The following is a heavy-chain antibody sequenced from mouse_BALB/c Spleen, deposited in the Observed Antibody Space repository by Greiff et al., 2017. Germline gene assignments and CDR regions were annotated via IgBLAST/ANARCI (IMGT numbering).Heavy chain of an antibody. CDR2: IDPSDSYT. V-gene: IGHV1S127*01. Sequence: QVQLQQPGAELVKPGASVKMSCKASGYTFTSYWMHWVKQRPGQGLEWIGVIDPSDSYTSYNQKFKGKATLTVDTSSSTAYMQLSSLTSEDSAVYYCTRCPRCITAVVDFDHWGQGTTLTVSS. CDR3: TRCPRCITAVVDFDH. D-gene: IGHD1-1*01. CDR1: GYTFTSYW. J-gene: IGHJ2*01.